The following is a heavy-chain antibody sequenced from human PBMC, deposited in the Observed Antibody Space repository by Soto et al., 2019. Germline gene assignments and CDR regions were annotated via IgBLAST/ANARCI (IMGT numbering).Heavy chain of an antibody. CDR3: AKDDLWLVLAFDY. D-gene: IGHD6-19*01. CDR1: GFTFSSYA. Sequence: EVQLLESGAGLVQPGGSLRLSCAASGFTFSSYAMSWARQAPGKGLEWVSAISGSGGSTYYADSVKGRFTISRDNSKNTLYLQMNSLRAEDTAVYYCAKDDLWLVLAFDYWGQGTLVTVSS. V-gene: IGHV3-23*01. CDR2: ISGSGGST. J-gene: IGHJ4*02.